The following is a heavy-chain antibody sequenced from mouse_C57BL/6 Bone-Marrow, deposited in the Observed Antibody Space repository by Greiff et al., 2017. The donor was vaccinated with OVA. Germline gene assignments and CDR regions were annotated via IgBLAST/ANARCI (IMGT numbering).Heavy chain of an antibody. CDR1: GYTFTSYW. J-gene: IGHJ4*01. V-gene: IGHV1-64*01. CDR3: ARCPDCYYVSYYAMDY. Sequence: QVQLQQPGAELVKPGASVKLSCTASGYTFTSYWMPWVKQRPGQGLEWIAMIHPNSGSTYYNEKFKSKVTLTVDKSSSTAYMQLISLTSAESAVYYCARCPDCYYVSYYAMDYWGQGTSVTVSA. D-gene: IGHD2-3*01. CDR2: IHPNSGST.